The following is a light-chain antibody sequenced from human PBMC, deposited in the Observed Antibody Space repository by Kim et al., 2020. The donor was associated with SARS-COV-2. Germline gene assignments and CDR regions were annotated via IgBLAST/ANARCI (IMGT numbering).Light chain of an antibody. V-gene: IGKV1-16*01. CDR2: TAS. J-gene: IGKJ2*01. Sequence: SAFVGDRVTITCRATQGITNSLAWFQHKPGKAPKSLLYTASTLQSGVPSRFSGSGSGTEFTLTISSLQPEDFATYYCQQYYTFPYTFGQGTKLEI. CDR1: QGITNS. CDR3: QQYYTFPYT.